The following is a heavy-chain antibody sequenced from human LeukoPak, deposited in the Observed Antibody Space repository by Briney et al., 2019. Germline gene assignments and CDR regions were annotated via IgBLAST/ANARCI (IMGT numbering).Heavy chain of an antibody. Sequence: PGRSLRLSCAASGFTFSSYAMHRVRQAPGKGLEWVAVISYDGSNKYYADSVKGRFTISRDNSKNTLYLQMNSLRAEDTAVYYCARDREYSSPTFDYWGQGTLVTVSS. D-gene: IGHD6-6*01. CDR3: ARDREYSSPTFDY. CDR2: ISYDGSNK. CDR1: GFTFSSYA. V-gene: IGHV3-30*04. J-gene: IGHJ4*02.